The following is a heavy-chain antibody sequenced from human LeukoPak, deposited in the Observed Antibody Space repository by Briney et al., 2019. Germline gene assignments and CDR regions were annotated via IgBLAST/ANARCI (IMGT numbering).Heavy chain of an antibody. CDR1: GFTFSDYY. CDR3: ARDRGIGSGSYLYYYYGMDV. CDR2: ISSSGSTI. D-gene: IGHD3-10*01. Sequence: GGSLRLSCAASGFTFSDYYMSWIRQAPGKGLEWVSYISSSGSTIYYADSVKGRFTISRDNAKDSLYLQMNSLRAEDTAVYYCARDRGIGSGSYLYYYYGMDVWGQGTTVTVSS. J-gene: IGHJ6*02. V-gene: IGHV3-11*01.